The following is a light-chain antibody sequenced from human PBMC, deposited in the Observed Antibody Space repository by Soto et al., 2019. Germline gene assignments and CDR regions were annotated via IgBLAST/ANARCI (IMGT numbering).Light chain of an antibody. Sequence: DIQMTQSPSTLSGSVGDRVTITCRASQSISSWLAWYQQKPGKSPKLLIYATSTLESGVPSRFSGSGSETEFTLTVSSLQPDDSATYYCQQYSDSITFGQGTRLEIK. V-gene: IGKV1-5*01. CDR3: QQYSDSIT. J-gene: IGKJ5*01. CDR1: QSISSW. CDR2: ATS.